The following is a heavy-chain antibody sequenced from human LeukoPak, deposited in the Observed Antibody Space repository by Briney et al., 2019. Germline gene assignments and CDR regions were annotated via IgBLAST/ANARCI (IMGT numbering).Heavy chain of an antibody. CDR2: IYPGDSET. D-gene: IGHD5-24*01. Sequence: GESLKISCKGSGYSFTSYWIGWVRQMPGEGLEWMGIIYPGDSETRYSPSFQGQVTISADKSITTAYLQWGSLKASDTDMYYCTRSPRDGYHDAFDIWGQGTMVTV. CDR1: GYSFTSYW. V-gene: IGHV5-51*01. CDR3: TRSPRDGYHDAFDI. J-gene: IGHJ3*02.